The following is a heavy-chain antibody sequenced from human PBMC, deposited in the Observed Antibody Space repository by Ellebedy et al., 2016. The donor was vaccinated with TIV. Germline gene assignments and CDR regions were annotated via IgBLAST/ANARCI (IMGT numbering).Heavy chain of an antibody. Sequence: PGGSLRLSCAASGFTFRDYHMRWFRQAPGKGPEWVSYIDTGGGNQNHADSVKGRFTISRDNGKNSLYLQMNSLRAEDTAVYFCARDRGYYSGVIDYWGQGTLVTVSS. CDR3: ARDRGYYSGVIDY. V-gene: IGHV3-11*01. CDR1: GFTFRDYH. CDR2: IDTGGGNQ. D-gene: IGHD3-3*01. J-gene: IGHJ4*02.